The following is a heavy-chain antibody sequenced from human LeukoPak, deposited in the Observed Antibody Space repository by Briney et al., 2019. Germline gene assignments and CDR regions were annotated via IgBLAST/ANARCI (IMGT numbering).Heavy chain of an antibody. D-gene: IGHD1-26*01. Sequence: SGTLSLTCTVSGGSISSYYWSWIRQPAGKGLEWIGRIYTSGSTNYNPSLKSRVTMSVDTSKNQFSLKLSSVTAADTAVYYCARGPRGWELLSYYFDYWGQGTLVTVSS. CDR1: GGSISSYY. CDR3: ARGPRGWELLSYYFDY. J-gene: IGHJ4*02. V-gene: IGHV4-4*07. CDR2: IYTSGST.